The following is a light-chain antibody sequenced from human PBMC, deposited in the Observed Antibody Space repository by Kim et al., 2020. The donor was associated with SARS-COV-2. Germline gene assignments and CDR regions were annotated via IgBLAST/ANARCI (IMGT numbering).Light chain of an antibody. V-gene: IGLV2-14*03. CDR3: SSYTSSHTVV. CDR2: DVS. CDR1: QKDGGCYNY. J-gene: IGLJ2*01. Sequence: GQSIHTPCHANQKDGGCYNYVSWYQQHPGKAPKLMIYDVSNRPSGVSNRFSGSKSVNTASLTISGLQAEDEADYYCSSYTSSHTVVFGGGTQLTVL.